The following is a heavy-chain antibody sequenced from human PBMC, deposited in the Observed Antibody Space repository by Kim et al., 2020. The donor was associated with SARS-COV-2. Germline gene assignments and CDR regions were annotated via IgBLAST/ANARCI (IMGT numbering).Heavy chain of an antibody. CDR1: GFTFSSYA. CDR3: ARPRTSIAAAVPDAFDI. Sequence: GGSLRLSCAASGFTFSSYAMHWVRQAPGKGLEWVAVISYDGSNKYYADSVKGRFTISRDNSKNTLYLQMNSLRAEDTAVYYCARPRTSIAAAVPDAFDIWGQGTMVTVSS. D-gene: IGHD6-13*01. CDR2: ISYDGSNK. V-gene: IGHV3-30-3*01. J-gene: IGHJ3*02.